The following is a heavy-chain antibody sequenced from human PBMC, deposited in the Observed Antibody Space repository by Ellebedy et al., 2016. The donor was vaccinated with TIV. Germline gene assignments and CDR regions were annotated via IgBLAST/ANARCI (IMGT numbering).Heavy chain of an antibody. D-gene: IGHD6-25*01. CDR2: ISAYNGNT. Sequence: ASVKVSCKASGYTFISYGISWVRQAPGQGLEWMGWISAYNGNTNYAQKLQDRVTMITDTSASTAYMELRSLRSDDTAVYYCARAFSGSNWFDPWGQGTLVTVSS. V-gene: IGHV1-18*04. J-gene: IGHJ5*02. CDR3: ARAFSGSNWFDP. CDR1: GYTFISYG.